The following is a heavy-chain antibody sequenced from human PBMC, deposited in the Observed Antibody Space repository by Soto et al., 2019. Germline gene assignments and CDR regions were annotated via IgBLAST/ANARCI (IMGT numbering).Heavy chain of an antibody. V-gene: IGHV1-2*02. CDR2: INPNSGGT. J-gene: IGHJ4*02. CDR1: LCTFPGYY. Sequence: AAVHVSFQTSLCTFPGYYMHGLRPPPGQGREWMGRINPNSGGTNYAQKFQGTVTMTRDTSIRKVHMEMSRVRSEDMSVYYCARPPCSNYFSFDYWGQGTLVTVSS. D-gene: IGHD4-4*01. CDR3: ARPPCSNYFSFDY.